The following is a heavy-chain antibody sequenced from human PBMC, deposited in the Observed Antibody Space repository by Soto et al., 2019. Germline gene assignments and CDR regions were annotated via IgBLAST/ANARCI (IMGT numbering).Heavy chain of an antibody. CDR3: TRRDFIVGATAFDY. Sequence: PGESLKISCKGSGYSFTSYWIGWVRQMPGKGLEWMGIIYPGDSDTRYSPSFQGQVTISADKSISTAYLQMNSLKTEDTAVYYCTRRDFIVGATAFDYWGQGTLVTVSS. D-gene: IGHD1-26*01. CDR1: GYSFTSYW. V-gene: IGHV5-51*01. J-gene: IGHJ4*02. CDR2: IYPGDSDT.